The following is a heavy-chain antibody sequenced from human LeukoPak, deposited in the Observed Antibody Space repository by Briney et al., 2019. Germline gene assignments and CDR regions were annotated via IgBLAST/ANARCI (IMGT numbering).Heavy chain of an antibody. D-gene: IGHD6-19*01. Sequence: GASVKVSCKASGYTFTGYYMHWVRQAPGQGLEWMGWINPNSGGTNYAQKFQGRVTMTRDTSISTAYMELSRLRSDDTAVYYCARAGIAVAEGNAFDIWGQGTMVTVSS. CDR3: ARAGIAVAEGNAFDI. CDR2: INPNSGGT. J-gene: IGHJ3*02. CDR1: GYTFTGYY. V-gene: IGHV1-2*02.